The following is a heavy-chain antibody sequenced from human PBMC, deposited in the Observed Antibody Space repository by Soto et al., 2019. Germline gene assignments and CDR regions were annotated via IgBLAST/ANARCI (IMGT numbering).Heavy chain of an antibody. V-gene: IGHV3-7*01. Sequence: EVQLVESGGALVQSGGSLRLSCAASGFSFATYWMAWVRQAPGKGLEWVATIDHYGSEKHYVDSLKGRFTISRDNAKSSLPLQMNSRRDEDTAVYYCVRESHAHFDHWGQGTLVTVSS. J-gene: IGHJ4*02. CDR1: GFSFATYW. CDR3: VRESHAHFDH. CDR2: IDHYGSEK.